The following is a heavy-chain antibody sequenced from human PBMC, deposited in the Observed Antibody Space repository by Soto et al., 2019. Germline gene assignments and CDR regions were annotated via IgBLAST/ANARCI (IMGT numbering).Heavy chain of an antibody. CDR3: VPDVGNKAIYSIMDV. V-gene: IGHV3-23*01. CDR2: ISGSGGST. CDR1: GFTFSSYA. J-gene: IGHJ6*02. D-gene: IGHD2-21*01. Sequence: HPGGSLRLSCAASGFTFSSYAMSWVRQAPGKGLEWVSAISGSGGSTYYADSVKGRFTISRDNSKNTLYLQMNSLRAEDTAVYYCVPDVGNKAIYSIMDVWGQGTTVTVSS.